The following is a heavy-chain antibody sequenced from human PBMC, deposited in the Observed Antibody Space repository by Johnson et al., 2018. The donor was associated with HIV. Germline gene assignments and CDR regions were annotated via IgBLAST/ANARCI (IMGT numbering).Heavy chain of an antibody. J-gene: IGHJ3*02. Sequence: QVQLVESGGGVVQPGRSLRLSCAASGFTFSSYAMHWVRQAPGKGLEWVAVIWYDGSNKYYADSVKGRFTISRDNSKNTLYLQMNSLRAEDTAVYYCAKAFPYCTGGSSYPHRSPHDAFDIWGQGTMVTVSS. CDR3: AKAFPYCTGGSSYPHRSPHDAFDI. V-gene: IGHV3-33*06. CDR1: GFTFSSYA. D-gene: IGHD2-15*01. CDR2: IWYDGSNK.